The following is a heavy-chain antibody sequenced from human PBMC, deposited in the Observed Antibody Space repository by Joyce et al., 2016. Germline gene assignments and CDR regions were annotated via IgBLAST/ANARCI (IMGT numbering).Heavy chain of an antibody. CDR2: FDPEDGET. CDR1: GYTLSELS. Sequence: QVHLVQSGAEVKKPGASVKVSCKISGYTLSELSMHWVRQAPGKGLEWMGDFDPEDGETMYSQRFQGRVTITEDTSTDTAYMGLSSLRSEDTAVYYCATGDYYGGGDYHPPLEYWGQGTLVTVSS. D-gene: IGHD2-21*01. J-gene: IGHJ4*02. V-gene: IGHV1-24*01. CDR3: ATGDYYGGGDYHPPLEY.